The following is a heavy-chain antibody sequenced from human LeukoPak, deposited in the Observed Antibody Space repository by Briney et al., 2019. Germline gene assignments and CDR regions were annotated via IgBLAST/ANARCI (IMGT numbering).Heavy chain of an antibody. CDR2: MNPNSGNT. CDR1: GYTFTSYD. Sequence: ASVKVSCKASGYTFTSYDINWVRQATGQGLEWMGWMNPNSGNTGYAQKFQGRVTMTRNTSISTAYMELSSLRSEDTAAYYCARATYYDFWSGYTPYYYYYYGMDVWGQGTTVTVSS. CDR3: ARATYYDFWSGYTPYYYYYYGMDV. D-gene: IGHD3-3*01. V-gene: IGHV1-8*01. J-gene: IGHJ6*02.